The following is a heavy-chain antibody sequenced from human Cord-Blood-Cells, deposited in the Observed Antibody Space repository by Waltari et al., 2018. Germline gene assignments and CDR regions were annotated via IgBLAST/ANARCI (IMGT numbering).Heavy chain of an antibody. CDR1: GGSFSGYY. D-gene: IGHD6-13*01. J-gene: IGHJ4*02. V-gene: IGHV4-34*01. Sequence: QVQLQQWGAGLLKPSETLSLTCAVYGGSFSGYYWSWIRQPPGKGLGWIGEINHSGSTNYNPSLKSRVTISVDTSKNQFSLKLSSVTAADTAVYYCARGVAAAGNPRDYWGQGTLVTVSS. CDR3: ARGVAAAGNPRDY. CDR2: INHSGST.